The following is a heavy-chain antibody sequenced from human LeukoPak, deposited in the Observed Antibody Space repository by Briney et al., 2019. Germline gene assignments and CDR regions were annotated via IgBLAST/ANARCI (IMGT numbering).Heavy chain of an antibody. D-gene: IGHD1-26*01. CDR1: GYTFTSYY. V-gene: IGHV1-46*01. J-gene: IGHJ4*02. Sequence: ASVKVSCKASGYTFTSYYMHWVRQAPGQGLEWMGIINPSGGSTSYAQKFQGRVTMTRDTSTTTAYMELSSLRSEDTAVYYCARGRVLVRTTQYFDYWGQGTLVTVSS. CDR3: ARGRVLVRTTQYFDY. CDR2: INPSGGST.